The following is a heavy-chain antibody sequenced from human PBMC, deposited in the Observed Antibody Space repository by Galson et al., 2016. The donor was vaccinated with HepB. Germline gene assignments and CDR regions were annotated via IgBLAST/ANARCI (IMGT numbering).Heavy chain of an antibody. CDR2: FTPGGVTT. V-gene: IGHV3-23*01. Sequence: SLRLSCAASGFTLRNYAMAWVRQAPGKGLEWVSVFTPGGVTTSYGNSVKGRFTVSRDNSKNTLFLQMNSLNTEDTAVYYCETSTRAGVAPWSVPKQCGQTTACGNTNNTTFFQQNNSTTAETTVLYCWTRVDREGKAAAGPHIWGQGTLVTVSS. CDR1: GFTLRNYA. D-gene: IGHD4-17*01. J-gene: IGHJ4*02. CDR3: ETSTRAGVAPWSVPKQCGQTTACGNTNNTTFFQQNNSTTAETTVLYCWTRVDREGKAAAGPHI.